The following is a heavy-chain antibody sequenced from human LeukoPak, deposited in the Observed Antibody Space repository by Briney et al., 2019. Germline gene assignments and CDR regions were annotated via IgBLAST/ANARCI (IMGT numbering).Heavy chain of an antibody. D-gene: IGHD1-26*01. CDR1: GFTFSSYA. CDR2: ISGSGGST. Sequence: TGGSLRLSCAASGFTFSSYAMSWVRQAPGKGLEWVSAISGSGGSTCYADSVKGRFTISRDNGKTALSLQMNSLRAEDTAVYYCVVHSATSCYWGQGTLVTVSS. J-gene: IGHJ4*02. CDR3: VVHSATSCY. V-gene: IGHV3-23*01.